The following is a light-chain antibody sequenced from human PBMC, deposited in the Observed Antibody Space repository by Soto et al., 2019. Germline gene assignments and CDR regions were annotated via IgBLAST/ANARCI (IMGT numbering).Light chain of an antibody. CDR3: ASWDDSLSGRV. J-gene: IGLJ2*01. Sequence: QSALTQPPSSSGTPGQRLTISCSGSISNIGSNYVYWYQQFPGAAPKLLIYSNTQRPSGVPDRFSGSKYGTSASLAIRGLRSEDEADYYCASWDDSLSGRVFGGGTKVTVL. CDR1: ISNIGSNY. CDR2: SNT. V-gene: IGLV1-47*02.